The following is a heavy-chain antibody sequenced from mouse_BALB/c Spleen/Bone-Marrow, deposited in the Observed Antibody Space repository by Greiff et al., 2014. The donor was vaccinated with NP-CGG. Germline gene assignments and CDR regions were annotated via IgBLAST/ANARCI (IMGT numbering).Heavy chain of an antibody. J-gene: IGHJ2*01. V-gene: IGHV1-7*01. Sequence: VQRLESGAELAKPGASVKMSCKASGYTFTSYWMHWVKQRPGQGLEWIGYIDPTTGYTEYNQKFKDKATLTADKSSSTAYMQLSSLTAEDVAVYYSASSWDVDWGQGATLTVSS. CDR3: ASSWDVD. CDR1: GYTFTSYW. D-gene: IGHD4-1*01. CDR2: IDPTTGYT.